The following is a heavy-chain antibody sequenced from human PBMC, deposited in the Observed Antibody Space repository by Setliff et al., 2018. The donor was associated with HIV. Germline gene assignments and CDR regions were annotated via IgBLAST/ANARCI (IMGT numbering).Heavy chain of an antibody. CDR3: AKYGGFAESDAVYGMDV. D-gene: IGHD3-10*01. V-gene: IGHV4-39*07. CDR1: GGSITSGSYY. J-gene: IGHJ6*02. CDR2: IFYSGST. Sequence: SETLSLTCSVSGGSITSGSYYWGWIRQPPGKGLKWIGSIFYSGSTYYNPSLKSRVSISLDTSKNQFSLKLSSVTAADTAVYYCAKYGGFAESDAVYGMDVWGQGTTVTVSS.